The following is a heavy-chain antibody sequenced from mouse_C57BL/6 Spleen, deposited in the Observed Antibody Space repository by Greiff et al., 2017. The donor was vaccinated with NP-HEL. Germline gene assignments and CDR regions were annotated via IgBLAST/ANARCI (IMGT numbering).Heavy chain of an antibody. CDR2: IYPRSGNT. V-gene: IGHV1-81*01. CDR3: ARPGLDY. CDR1: GYTFTSYG. J-gene: IGHJ2*01. Sequence: VKLMESGAELARPGASVKLSCKASGYTFTSYGISWVKQGTGQGLEWIGEIYPRSGNTYYNEKFKGKATLTADKSSSTAYMELRSLTSEDSAVYFCARPGLDYWGQGTTLTVSS.